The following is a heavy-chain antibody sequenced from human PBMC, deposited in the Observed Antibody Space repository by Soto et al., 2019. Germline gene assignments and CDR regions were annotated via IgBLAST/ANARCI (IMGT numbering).Heavy chain of an antibody. CDR3: ARVSGSYYYGMDV. Sequence: QVQLQESGPGLVKPSGTLSLTCAVSGGSISSSNWWSWVRQAPGKGLEWIGEIYHSGSTNYNPALKSRVTISVDKSKSQFSLKLSSVTAADTAVYYCARVSGSYYYGMDVWGPGPTVTVSS. CDR1: GGSISSSNW. V-gene: IGHV4-4*02. CDR2: IYHSGST. D-gene: IGHD1-26*01. J-gene: IGHJ6*02.